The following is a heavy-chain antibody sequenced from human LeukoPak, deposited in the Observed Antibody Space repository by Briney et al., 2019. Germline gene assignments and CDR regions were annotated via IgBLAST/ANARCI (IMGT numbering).Heavy chain of an antibody. CDR2: IRSSSSSI. V-gene: IGHV3-21*01. Sequence: GGSLRLSCAASGFSFSIYSMNWVRQAPGKGLEWVSSIRSSSSSIYYADSLKGRFTISRDNAKNSLYLQVNSLRDEDTAVYYCARGPLCSSTSCYVTGAFDIWGQGTMVTVSS. J-gene: IGHJ3*02. CDR3: ARGPLCSSTSCYVTGAFDI. D-gene: IGHD2-2*01. CDR1: GFSFSIYS.